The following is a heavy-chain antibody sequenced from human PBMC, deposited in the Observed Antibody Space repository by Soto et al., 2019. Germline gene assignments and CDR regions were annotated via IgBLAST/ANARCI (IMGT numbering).Heavy chain of an antibody. Sequence: QVQLVQSGAEVKKPGASVKVSCKASGYAFTTYVIHWVRQAPGQRLEWMGWINAGNGNTKYSQKFQDRVTITRDTSASTTYMELSSLRSEDTAVYYCARDLNAVEQWLAFLEYWGQGTLVTVSS. CDR3: ARDLNAVEQWLAFLEY. CDR1: GYAFTTYV. D-gene: IGHD6-19*01. J-gene: IGHJ4*02. CDR2: INAGNGNT. V-gene: IGHV1-3*01.